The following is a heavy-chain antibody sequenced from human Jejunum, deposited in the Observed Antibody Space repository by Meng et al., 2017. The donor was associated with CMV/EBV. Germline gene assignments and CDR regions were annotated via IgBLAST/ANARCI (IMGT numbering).Heavy chain of an antibody. V-gene: IGHV1-46*01. J-gene: IGHJ6*02. Sequence: IHWVRQAPGQGLEWMGLINPSTGSISYAQKFQGRIIMTRDTSTSTVYMELSSLTSEDTALYYCARSVTVLGVDIPRWAYNYGLDVWGQGTTVTVSS. D-gene: IGHD3-3*01. CDR2: INPSTGSI. CDR3: ARSVTVLGVDIPRWAYNYGLDV.